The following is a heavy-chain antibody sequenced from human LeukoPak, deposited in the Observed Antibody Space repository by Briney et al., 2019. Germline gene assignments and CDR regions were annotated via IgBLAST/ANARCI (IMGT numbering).Heavy chain of an antibody. J-gene: IGHJ6*02. Sequence: GGSLRLSCAVSGLAFSSSWMDWVRQAPGKGLEWVANIKQDGSEKYYVDSVKGRFTISRDNAKNSLYLQMNSLRAEDTAVYYCVRAMDVWGQGTTVTVSS. CDR1: GLAFSSSW. V-gene: IGHV3-7*04. CDR2: IKQDGSEK. CDR3: VRAMDV.